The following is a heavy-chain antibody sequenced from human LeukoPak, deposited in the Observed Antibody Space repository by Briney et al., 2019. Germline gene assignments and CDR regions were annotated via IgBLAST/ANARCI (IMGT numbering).Heavy chain of an antibody. V-gene: IGHV4-59*01. CDR1: GGSISSYY. J-gene: IGHJ4*02. CDR2: IYYSGST. Sequence: RSSETLSLTCTVSGGSISSYYWSWIRQPPGKGLEWIGYIYYSGSTNYNPSLKSRVTISVDTSKNQFSLKLSSVTAADTAVYYCARDIVRGVNDHWGQGTLVTVPS. CDR3: ARDIVRGVNDH. D-gene: IGHD3-10*01.